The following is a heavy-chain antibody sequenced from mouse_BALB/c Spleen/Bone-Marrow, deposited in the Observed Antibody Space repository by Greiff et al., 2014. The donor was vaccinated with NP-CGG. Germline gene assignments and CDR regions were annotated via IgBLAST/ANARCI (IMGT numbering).Heavy chain of an antibody. V-gene: IGHV1-5*01. CDR1: GYTFTTYW. J-gene: IGHJ4*01. CDR3: TRDAYYRYDETIDY. Sequence: EVQLQQSGTVLARPGASVKMSCKASGYTFTTYWMHWVKQRPGQGLEWIGAVSPGNSDTTYNQKFKGKAKLTAVTSTSTAYMELSSLTNEDSAVYFCTRDAYYRYDETIDYWGQGTSVTVSS. CDR2: VSPGNSDT. D-gene: IGHD2-14*01.